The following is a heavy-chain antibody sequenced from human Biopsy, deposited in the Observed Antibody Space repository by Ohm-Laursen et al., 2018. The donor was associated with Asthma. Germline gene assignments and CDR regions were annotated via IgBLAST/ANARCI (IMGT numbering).Heavy chain of an antibody. CDR3: ARDHGAALWAGVSTDNCYFDY. D-gene: IGHD5/OR15-5a*01. J-gene: IGHJ4*02. CDR1: VDTSSSYV. CDR2: IMPPFGLT. V-gene: IGHV1-69*10. Sequence: SVKVSCKASVDTSSSYVISWVRQAPGQGLEWMGGIMPPFGLTNYAQRFQDRLTISADKSTRTAYMELRRLRSEDSAVYYCARDHGAALWAGVSTDNCYFDYWGQGTLLTVSS.